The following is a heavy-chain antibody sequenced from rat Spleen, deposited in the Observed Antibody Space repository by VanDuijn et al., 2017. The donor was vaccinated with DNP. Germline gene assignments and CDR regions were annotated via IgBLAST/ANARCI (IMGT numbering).Heavy chain of an antibody. CDR2: ISSGGST. CDR3: TRDRGTTTGYAMDA. CDR1: GFSLTDYS. V-gene: IGHV2-19*01. D-gene: IGHD1-5*01. J-gene: IGHJ4*01. Sequence: QVQLKESGPGMVQPSQTLSLTCTVSGFSLTDYSVHWVRQPPGKVLEWIAAISSGGSTYYNSALKSRLSISRDTSKSQVFLKMNSLQTEDTAIYYCTRDRGTTTGYAMDAWGQGTSVTVSS.